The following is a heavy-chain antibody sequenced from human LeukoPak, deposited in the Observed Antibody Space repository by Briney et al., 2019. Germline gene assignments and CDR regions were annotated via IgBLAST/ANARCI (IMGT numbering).Heavy chain of an antibody. V-gene: IGHV3-7*01. J-gene: IGHJ5*02. D-gene: IGHD7-27*01. CDR3: AREVMGTLGTNWFDP. CDR2: IKQDGSEK. Sequence: PGRSLRLSCAASGFTFSSYWMSWVRQAPGKGLEWVANIKQDGSEKYYVDSVKGRFTISRDNAKNSLYLQMNSLRAEDTAVYYCAREVMGTLGTNWFDPWGQGTLVTVSS. CDR1: GFTFSSYW.